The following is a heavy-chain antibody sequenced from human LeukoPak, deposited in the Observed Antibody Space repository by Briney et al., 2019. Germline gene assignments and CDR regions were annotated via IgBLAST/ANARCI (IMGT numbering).Heavy chain of an antibody. CDR3: ARHVGVTYNWFDP. CDR1: GGSISSSNW. CDR2: INHSGST. Sequence: KSSETLSLTCAVSGGSISSSNWWSWIRQPPGKGLEWIGEINHSGSTNYNPSLKSRVTISVDTSKNQFSLKLSSVTAADTAVYYCARHVGVTYNWFDPWGQGTLVTVSS. D-gene: IGHD3-3*01. J-gene: IGHJ5*02. V-gene: IGHV4-4*02.